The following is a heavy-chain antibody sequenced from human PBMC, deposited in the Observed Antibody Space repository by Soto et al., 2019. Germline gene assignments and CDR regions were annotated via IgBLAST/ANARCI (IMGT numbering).Heavy chain of an antibody. CDR2: IKSDGSNT. J-gene: IGHJ4*02. D-gene: IGHD6-19*01. V-gene: IGHV3-74*01. CDR3: GRGGVAGGGDY. Sequence: EVQLVESGGGLVQPGGSLRVSCAASGFTFSSNWMHWFRQAPGKGLAWVSRIKSDGSNTGYADSVKGRFTISRDNAKNTLYLQRDGRGGEDTAVYYWGRGGVAGGGDYWGQGTLVTVSS. CDR1: GFTFSSNW.